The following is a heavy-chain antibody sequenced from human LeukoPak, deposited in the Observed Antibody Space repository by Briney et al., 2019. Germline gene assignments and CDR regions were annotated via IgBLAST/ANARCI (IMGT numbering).Heavy chain of an antibody. CDR1: GGSVSSGSYY. D-gene: IGHD1-26*01. J-gene: IGHJ1*01. CDR3: ARRPRRGATTRRDFQH. CDR2: IYYSGST. V-gene: IGHV4-61*01. Sequence: SETLSLTCTVSGGSVSSGSYYWSWIRQPPGKGLEWIGYIYYSGSTYYNPSLKSRVTISVDTSKNQFSLKLSSVTAADAAVYYCARRPRRGATTRRDFQHWGQGTLVTVSS.